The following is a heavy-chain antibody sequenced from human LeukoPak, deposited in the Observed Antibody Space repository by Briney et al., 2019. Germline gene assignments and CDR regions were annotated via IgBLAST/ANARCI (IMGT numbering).Heavy chain of an antibody. CDR1: GGSISSSSYY. Sequence: SETLSLTCTVSGGSISSSSYYWGWIRQPPGKGLEWIGSIYYSGSTYYNPSLKSRVTISVDTSKNQFSLKLSSVTAADTAVYYCARHADSSGYYYYYYYMDVWDKGTTVTVSS. V-gene: IGHV4-39*01. CDR3: ARHADSSGYYYYYYYMDV. J-gene: IGHJ6*03. CDR2: IYYSGST. D-gene: IGHD3-22*01.